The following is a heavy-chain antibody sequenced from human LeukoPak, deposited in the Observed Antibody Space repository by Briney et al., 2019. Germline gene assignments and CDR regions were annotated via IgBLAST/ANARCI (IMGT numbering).Heavy chain of an antibody. CDR2: INTYGSTT. D-gene: IGHD5-18*01. Sequence: GGSLRLSCAASGFTFSSYGMHWVRQAPGEGLVWVSRINTYGSTTAYADSVKGRFTITRANAKDKVYLHMNSLRVEDSDFYFSAREGYLYGYTVGQDYWGQGTLVTVSS. CDR1: GFTFSSYG. V-gene: IGHV3-74*01. J-gene: IGHJ4*02. CDR3: AREGYLYGYTVGQDY.